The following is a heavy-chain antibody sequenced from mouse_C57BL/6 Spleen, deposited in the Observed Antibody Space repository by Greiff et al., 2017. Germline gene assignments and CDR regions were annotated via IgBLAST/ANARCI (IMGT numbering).Heavy chain of an antibody. J-gene: IGHJ2*01. V-gene: IGHV1-80*01. CDR1: GYAFSSYW. D-gene: IGHD1-1*01. Sequence: QVQLQQSGAELVKPGASVKISCKASGYAFSSYWMNWVKQRPGKGLEWIGQIYPGDGDTNYNGKFKGKATLTADKSSSTAYMQLSSLTSEDSAVYFCARSSYGSFYYFDYWGQGTTLTVSS. CDR2: IYPGDGDT. CDR3: ARSSYGSFYYFDY.